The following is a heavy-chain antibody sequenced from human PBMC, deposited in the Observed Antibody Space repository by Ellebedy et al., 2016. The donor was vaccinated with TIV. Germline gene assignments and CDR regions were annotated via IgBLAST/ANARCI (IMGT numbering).Heavy chain of an antibody. V-gene: IGHV3-30*02. J-gene: IGHJ3*02. CDR1: GFTFSSYG. CDR3: AKRAQISSHGLDI. Sequence: GESLKISCAASGFTFSSYGIHWVRRAPGKGLEWVAAIGYDGSKKPYADSVKGLITISRDNSKNTVDLQMNSLRAEDTAVYYCAKRAQISSHGLDIWGQGTMVTVSS. CDR2: IGYDGSKK. D-gene: IGHD4-17*01.